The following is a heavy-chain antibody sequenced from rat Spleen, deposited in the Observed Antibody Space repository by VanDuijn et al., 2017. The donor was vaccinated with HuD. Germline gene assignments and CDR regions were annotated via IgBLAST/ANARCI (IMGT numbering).Heavy chain of an antibody. V-gene: IGHV5-29*01. J-gene: IGHJ2*01. CDR3: VREGGGLS. Sequence: EVRLVESDGGLVQPGGSLKLSCAASGFAFSDFFMAWVRQAPAKGLEWVATISFGGSSYYRDSVKGRFTISRDNAKSTLYLQMDSLRSEDTATYYCVREGGGLSWGQGVMVTVSS. CDR1: GFAFSDFF. D-gene: IGHD1-11*01. CDR2: ISFGGSS.